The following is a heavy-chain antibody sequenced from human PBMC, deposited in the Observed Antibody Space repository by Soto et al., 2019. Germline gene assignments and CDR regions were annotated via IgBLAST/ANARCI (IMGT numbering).Heavy chain of an antibody. D-gene: IGHD3-9*01. CDR1: GFTFSSYA. CDR2: ISGSGSST. Sequence: PGGSLRLSCAASGFTFSSYAMSWVRQAPGKGLEWVSAISGSGSSTYYADSVKGRFTISRDNSKNTLYLQMNSLRAEGTAVYYCAKGPGTTYYDILTGYYPHWGQGTLVTVSS. CDR3: AKGPGTTYYDILTGYYPH. J-gene: IGHJ4*02. V-gene: IGHV3-23*01.